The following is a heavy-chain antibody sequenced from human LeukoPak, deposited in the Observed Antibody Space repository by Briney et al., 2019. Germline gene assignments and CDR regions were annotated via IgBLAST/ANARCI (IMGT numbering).Heavy chain of an antibody. CDR2: INPNSGGT. J-gene: IGHJ4*02. V-gene: IGHV1-2*02. Sequence: ASVKVSCKASGYTFTGYYMHWVRQAPGQGLEWMGWINPNSGGTNYAQKFQGRVTMTRDTSISTAYMELSRLISDDTAVYYCARGYEITNFYDSDAYKWGDYFDYWAQGTLVTVSS. CDR1: GYTFTGYY. D-gene: IGHD3-22*01. CDR3: ARGYEITNFYDSDAYKWGDYFDY.